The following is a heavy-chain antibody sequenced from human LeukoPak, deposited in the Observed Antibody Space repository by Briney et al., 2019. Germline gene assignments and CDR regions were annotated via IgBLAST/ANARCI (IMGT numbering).Heavy chain of an antibody. CDR2: TYSGGST. V-gene: IGHV3-53*01. J-gene: IGHJ6*03. Sequence: PGGSLRPSCAASGFTVSSNYMSWVRQAPGKGLEWVSVTYSGGSTYYADSVKGRFTISRDNSKNTLYLQMNSLRAEDTAVYYCARGLAGTDYYYYMDVWGKGTTVTVSS. CDR1: GFTVSSNY. D-gene: IGHD6-13*01. CDR3: ARGLAGTDYYYYMDV.